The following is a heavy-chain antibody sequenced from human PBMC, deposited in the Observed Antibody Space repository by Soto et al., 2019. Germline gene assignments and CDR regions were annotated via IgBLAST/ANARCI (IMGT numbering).Heavy chain of an antibody. V-gene: IGHV1-18*04. Sequence: ASVKVSCKASGYTFKNYGINWVRQAPGRGLEWVAWISAYNGDTSYAQHLQGRVTVTTEALTNTAYMELRSLRPDDTAVYFCVLGGLETGYYRDMDYWGQGTLVTVSS. CDR3: VLGGLETGYYRDMDY. CDR1: GYTFKNYG. CDR2: ISAYNGDT. D-gene: IGHD3-9*01. J-gene: IGHJ4*02.